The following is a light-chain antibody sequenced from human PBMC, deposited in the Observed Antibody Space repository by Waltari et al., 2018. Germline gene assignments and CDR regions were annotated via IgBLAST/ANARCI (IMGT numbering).Light chain of an antibody. CDR2: AAS. J-gene: IGKJ1*01. V-gene: IGKV1-39*01. CDR3: QQSYSTPRT. Sequence: DIQMTQSPSSLSASVGDSVTISCRASQSISSYLNWYQQIPGKAPELLIFAASSLQSGVPSRFSGSGSGTDFTLTINSLQPEDFATYYCQQSYSTPRTFGLGTKVEIK. CDR1: QSISSY.